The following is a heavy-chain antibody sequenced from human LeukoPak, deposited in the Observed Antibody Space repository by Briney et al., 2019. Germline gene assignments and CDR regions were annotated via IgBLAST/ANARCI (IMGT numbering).Heavy chain of an antibody. CDR1: GGSISSYY. Sequence: PSETLSLTCTVSGGSISSYYWSWIRQPPGKGLKWIGYIYYSGSTNYNPSLKSRVTISVDTSKNQFSLKLSSVTAADTAVYYCARFLSMGYYFDYWGQGTLVTVSS. CDR2: IYYSGST. V-gene: IGHV4-59*01. J-gene: IGHJ4*02. D-gene: IGHD2/OR15-2a*01. CDR3: ARFLSMGYYFDY.